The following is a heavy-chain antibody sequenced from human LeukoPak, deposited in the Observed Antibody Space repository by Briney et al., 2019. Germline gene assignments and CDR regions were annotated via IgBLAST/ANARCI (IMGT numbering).Heavy chain of an antibody. V-gene: IGHV5-51*01. Sequence: PRESLQISCKASGSSFTSYWIGWGRPMPGKGLERMGIIYPGDSDTTYSPSFQGQVTISADKSISTAYLQWSSLKASDTAMYYCARGYARIDYWGQGTLVTVSS. CDR3: ARGYARIDY. J-gene: IGHJ4*02. D-gene: IGHD5-12*01. CDR1: GSSFTSYW. CDR2: IYPGDSDT.